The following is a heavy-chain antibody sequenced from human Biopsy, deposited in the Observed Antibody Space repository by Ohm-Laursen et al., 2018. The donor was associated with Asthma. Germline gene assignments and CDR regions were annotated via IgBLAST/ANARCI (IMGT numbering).Heavy chain of an antibody. J-gene: IGHJ6*02. D-gene: IGHD4-17*01. V-gene: IGHV4-30-4*01. Sequence: PSLTLSFTCRVSGGYTGSIDHHCAWIRQAPGKGLEWIGFVFWSGSTHYSRSLERRVSISIDTATNEFSMKLWSVTPADTDVYFCARVVSYGDIYFGIDVWGPGNPVVVS. CDR2: VFWSGST. CDR1: GGYTGSIDHH. CDR3: ARVVSYGDIYFGIDV.